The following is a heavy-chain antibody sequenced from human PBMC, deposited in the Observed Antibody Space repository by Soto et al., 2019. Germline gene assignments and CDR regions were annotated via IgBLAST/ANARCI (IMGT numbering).Heavy chain of an antibody. Sequence: EVQLVESGGGLVKPGGSLRLSCAASGFTFSSYSMNWVRQAPGKGLEWVSSISSSSSYIYYADSVKGRFTISRDNAKNSRYLQMNSLRAEDTAVYYCARLQLGYDACDIWGQGTIVPVSS. V-gene: IGHV3-21*01. D-gene: IGHD6-6*01. J-gene: IGHJ3*02. CDR2: ISSSSSYI. CDR1: GFTFSSYS. CDR3: ARLQLGYDACDI.